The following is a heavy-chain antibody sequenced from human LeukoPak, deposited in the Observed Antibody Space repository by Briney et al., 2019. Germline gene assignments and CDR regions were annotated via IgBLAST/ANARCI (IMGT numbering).Heavy chain of an antibody. CDR2: IDPNSGGT. CDR1: GYTFTGYY. D-gene: IGHD1-26*01. J-gene: IGHJ6*03. V-gene: IGHV1-2*06. CDR3: ARDSATSGYYYMDV. Sequence: ASVKVSCKASGYTFTGYYMHWVRQAPGQGLEWMGRIDPNSGGTNYAEKFQGRVTMPRDTSISTAYMELSRLRSDDTAVHYCARDSATSGYYYMDVWGKGTTVTVSS.